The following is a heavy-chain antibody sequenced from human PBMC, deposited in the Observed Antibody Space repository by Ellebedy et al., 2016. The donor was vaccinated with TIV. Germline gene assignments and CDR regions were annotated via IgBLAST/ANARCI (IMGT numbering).Heavy chain of an antibody. CDR1: GGSISSGGYY. Sequence: MPSETLSLTCTVSGGSISSGGYYWSWIRQHPGKGLEWIGYIYYSGSTYYTPSLKSRFTISVDTSKNQFSLKLSFVTAADTAVYYCARQPPSLFGSSTSCSVVNYGMDVWGQGTTVTVSS. V-gene: IGHV4-31*03. CDR3: ARQPPSLFGSSTSCSVVNYGMDV. J-gene: IGHJ6*02. D-gene: IGHD2-2*01. CDR2: IYYSGST.